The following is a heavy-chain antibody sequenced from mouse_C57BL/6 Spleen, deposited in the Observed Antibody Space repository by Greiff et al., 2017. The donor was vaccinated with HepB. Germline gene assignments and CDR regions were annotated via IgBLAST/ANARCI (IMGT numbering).Heavy chain of an antibody. D-gene: IGHD1-1*01. Sequence: EVKVEESGGGLVKPGGSLKLSCAASGFTFSDYGMHWVRQAPEKGLEWVAYISSGSSTIYYADTVKGRFTISRDNAKNTLFLQMTSLRSEDTAMYYCARQGYYYGSSGTLYAMDYWGQGTSVTVSS. J-gene: IGHJ4*01. V-gene: IGHV5-17*01. CDR2: ISSGSSTI. CDR1: GFTFSDYG. CDR3: ARQGYYYGSSGTLYAMDY.